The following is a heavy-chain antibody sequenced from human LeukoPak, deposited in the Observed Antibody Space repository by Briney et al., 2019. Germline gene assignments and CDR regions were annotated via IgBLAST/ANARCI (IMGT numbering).Heavy chain of an antibody. V-gene: IGHV3-23*01. J-gene: IGHJ4*02. CDR2: ISGSGGST. CDR3: ARANY. D-gene: IGHD2-8*01. Sequence: GGSLRLSCAASGFIFSSYAMSWVRQAPGKGLEWVSTISGSGGSTYYADSVKGRFTISRDNAKNSLFLQMNSLRAEDTALYYCARANYWGQGTLVTVSS. CDR1: GFIFSSYA.